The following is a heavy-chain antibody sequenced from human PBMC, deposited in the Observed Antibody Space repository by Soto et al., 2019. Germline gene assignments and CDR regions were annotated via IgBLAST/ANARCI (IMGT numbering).Heavy chain of an antibody. D-gene: IGHD6-6*01. CDR2: INSRGDYT. V-gene: IGHV3-21*06. CDR1: GFTLSNYR. CDR3: GREKEDEGSSSLRVYYGVDV. Sequence: EVQLVQSGGGPVKSGQSLRLSCVASGFTLSNYRMTWVRQGPGKGLEWVSSINSRGDYTHYTEAVKGRFTISRDNNKNFVHLQMNSLRADDAAVYYCGREKEDEGSSSLRVYYGVDVWGQGTTVIVSS. J-gene: IGHJ6*02.